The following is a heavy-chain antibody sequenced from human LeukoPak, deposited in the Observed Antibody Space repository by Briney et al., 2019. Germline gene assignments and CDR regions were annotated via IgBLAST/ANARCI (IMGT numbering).Heavy chain of an antibody. V-gene: IGHV4-61*02. D-gene: IGHD4-23*01. CDR1: GGSVSRGSYY. J-gene: IGHJ4*02. CDR2: IYTSGST. CDR3: ARARVVEPFDY. Sequence: SPTLSLTCTVSGGSVSRGSYYWNWIRQPAGKGLEWIGRIYTSGSTTYNPSLKSRVTISLDTSKNHFSLKLTSVTAADTAVYYCARARVVEPFDYWGQGTLVTVSS.